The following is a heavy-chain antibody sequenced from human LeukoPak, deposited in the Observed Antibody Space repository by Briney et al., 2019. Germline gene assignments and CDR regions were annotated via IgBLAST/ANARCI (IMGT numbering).Heavy chain of an antibody. D-gene: IGHD4-17*01. CDR2: IYYSGST. V-gene: IGHV4-59*01. CDR3: AKSGRDYPYYFDY. J-gene: IGHJ4*02. CDR1: GGSISSYY. Sequence: PSETLSLTCTVSGGSISSYYWSWIRQPPGKGLEWIGYIYYSGSTNYNPSLKSRVTISVDTSKNQFSLKLSSVTAADTAVYYCAKSGRDYPYYFDYWGQGTLVTVSS.